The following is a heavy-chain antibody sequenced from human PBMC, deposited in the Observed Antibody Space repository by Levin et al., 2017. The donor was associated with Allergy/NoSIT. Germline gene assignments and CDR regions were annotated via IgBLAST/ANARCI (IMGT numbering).Heavy chain of an antibody. CDR3: ARDPFWSGALRWFDP. CDR2: IYYSGST. CDR1: GGSISSSSYY. J-gene: IGHJ5*02. Sequence: PSETLSLTCTVSGGSISSSSYYWGWIRQPPGKGLEWIGSIYYSGSTYYNPSLKSRVTISVDTSKNQFSLKLSSVTAADTAVYYCARDPFWSGALRWFDPWGQGTLVTVAS. V-gene: IGHV4-39*07. D-gene: IGHD3-3*01.